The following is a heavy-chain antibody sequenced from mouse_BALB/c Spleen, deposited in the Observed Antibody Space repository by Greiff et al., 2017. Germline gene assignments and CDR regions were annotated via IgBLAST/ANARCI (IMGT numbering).Heavy chain of an antibody. V-gene: IGHV1-87*01. J-gene: IGHJ4*01. CDR1: GYTFTSYW. D-gene: IGHD2-1*01. Sequence: QVQLQQSGAELARPGASVKLSCKASGYTFTSYWMQWVKQRPGQGLEWIGAIYPGDGDTRYTQKFKGKATLTADKSSSTAYMQLSSLASEDSAVYYCARVGNGNYGGYAMDYWGQGTSVTVSS. CDR2: IYPGDGDT. CDR3: ARVGNGNYGGYAMDY.